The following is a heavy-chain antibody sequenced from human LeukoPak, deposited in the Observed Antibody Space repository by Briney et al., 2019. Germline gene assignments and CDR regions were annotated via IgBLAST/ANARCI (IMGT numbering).Heavy chain of an antibody. CDR2: ISSSSSYI. CDR1: GFTFSTYS. V-gene: IGHV3-21*01. J-gene: IGHJ4*02. CDR3: AREVMVRGEYGFDY. D-gene: IGHD3-10*01. Sequence: GGSLRLSCAASGFTFSTYSMNWVRQAPGKGLEWVSSISSSSSYIYYADSVNGRFTISRDNAKNSLYLQMNSLRAEDTAVYYCAREVMVRGEYGFDYWGQGTLVTVSS.